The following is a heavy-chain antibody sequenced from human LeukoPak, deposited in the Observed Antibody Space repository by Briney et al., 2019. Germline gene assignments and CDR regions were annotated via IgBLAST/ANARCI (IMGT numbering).Heavy chain of an antibody. CDR1: GFTFSSYS. CDR2: ISYDGSNK. V-gene: IGHV3-30*18. CDR3: AKDSGGYSYGPDY. Sequence: PGGSLRLSCAASGFTFSSYSMNWVRQAPGKGLEWVAVISYDGSNKYYADSVKGRFTISRDNSKNTLYLQMNSLRAEDTAVYYCAKDSGGYSYGPDYWGQGTLVTVSS. J-gene: IGHJ4*02. D-gene: IGHD5-18*01.